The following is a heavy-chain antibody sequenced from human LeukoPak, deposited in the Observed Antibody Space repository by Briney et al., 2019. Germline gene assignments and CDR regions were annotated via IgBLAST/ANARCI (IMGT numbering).Heavy chain of an antibody. Sequence: PGGSLRLSCAASGFTFSSYWMHWVRQAPGKGLVWVSRINSDGSSTSYADSVKGRFTISRDNAKNTLYLQMNSLRAEDTAVYYCARGLAAAGMSYYYYYIDVWGKGTTVTVSS. CDR2: INSDGSST. CDR1: GFTFSSYW. CDR3: ARGLAAAGMSYYYYYIDV. J-gene: IGHJ6*03. V-gene: IGHV3-74*01. D-gene: IGHD6-13*01.